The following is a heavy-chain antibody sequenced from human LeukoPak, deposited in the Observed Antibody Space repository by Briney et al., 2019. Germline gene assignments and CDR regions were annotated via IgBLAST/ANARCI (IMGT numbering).Heavy chain of an antibody. D-gene: IGHD2-15*01. V-gene: IGHV4-59*01. CDR2: IYYSGST. CDR3: ARGGLVYCSGGSCYSGIPFFDY. J-gene: IGHJ4*02. Sequence: SETLSLTCTVSGGSMSPYHWGWIRQPPGKGLEWTGYIYYSGSTNYNPSLKSRVTISVDTSKNQFSLKLSSVTAADTAVYYCARGGLVYCSGGSCYSGIPFFDYWGQGTLVTVSS. CDR1: GGSMSPYH.